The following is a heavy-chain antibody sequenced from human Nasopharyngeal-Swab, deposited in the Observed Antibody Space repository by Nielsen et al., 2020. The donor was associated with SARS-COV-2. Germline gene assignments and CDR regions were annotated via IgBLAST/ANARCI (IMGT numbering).Heavy chain of an antibody. CDR2: VSAYNGNT. J-gene: IGHJ6*02. V-gene: IGHV1-18*01. Sequence: ASVNVSCKASGYIFTSCGISWVRQAPGQGLEWMGWVSAYNGNTNYAQKLQGRVTMTTDISTSTAYMELRSLRSDDTAVYYCARRGSSSSPTNYYYYGMDVWGQGTTVTVSS. CDR1: GYIFTSCG. CDR3: ARRGSSSSPTNYYYYGMDV. D-gene: IGHD6-6*01.